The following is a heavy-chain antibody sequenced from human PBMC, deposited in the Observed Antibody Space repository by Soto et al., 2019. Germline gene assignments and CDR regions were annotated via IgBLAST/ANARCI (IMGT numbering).Heavy chain of an antibody. Sequence: QAQLVQSGAEVKKPGASVKVSCQAGGYTFADYGISWVRQAPGQGLEWVGWIGPYNGNTNYAQNLQDRVTMTTDTSTNTAYIELRSLRSDDTALYYCARCYCTVGSCYTCWHFDLWGRGTLLTVSS. J-gene: IGHJ2*01. D-gene: IGHD2-15*01. V-gene: IGHV1-18*01. CDR1: GYTFADYG. CDR2: IGPYNGNT. CDR3: ARCYCTVGSCYTCWHFDL.